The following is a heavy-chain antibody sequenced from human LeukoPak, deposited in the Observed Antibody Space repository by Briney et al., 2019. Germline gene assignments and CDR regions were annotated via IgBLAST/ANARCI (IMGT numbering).Heavy chain of an antibody. CDR1: GGTFSSYA. Sequence: ASVKVSCKASGGTFSSYAISWVRQASGQGLEWMGGIIPIFGTANYAQKFQGRVTITADESTSTAYMELSSLRSEDTAVYYCASGPIAAAGPYDYWGQGTLVTVSS. D-gene: IGHD6-13*01. J-gene: IGHJ4*02. CDR2: IIPIFGTA. V-gene: IGHV1-69*01. CDR3: ASGPIAAAGPYDY.